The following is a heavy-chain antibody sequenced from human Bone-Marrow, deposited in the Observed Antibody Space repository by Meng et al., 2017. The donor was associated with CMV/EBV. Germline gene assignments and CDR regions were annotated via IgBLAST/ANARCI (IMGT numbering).Heavy chain of an antibody. CDR2: ISSSSSYI. Sequence: GGSLRLSCAASGFTFSSYSMNWVRQAPGKGLEWVSSISSSSSYIYYADSVKGRFTISRDNAKNSLYLQMNSLRAEDTAVYYCASFVGYDFWSGYYTDAFDIWGQGPMVTVSS. J-gene: IGHJ3*02. CDR1: GFTFSSYS. V-gene: IGHV3-21*01. D-gene: IGHD3-3*01. CDR3: ASFVGYDFWSGYYTDAFDI.